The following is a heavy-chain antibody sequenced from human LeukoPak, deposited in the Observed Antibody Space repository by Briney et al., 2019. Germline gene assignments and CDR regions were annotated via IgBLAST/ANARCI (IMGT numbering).Heavy chain of an antibody. CDR2: IYYSGHT. V-gene: IGHV4-39*01. D-gene: IGHD5/OR15-5a*01. CDR3: VRMSVASLLLYGMDD. CDR1: GGSISSSSYY. J-gene: IGHJ6*02. Sequence: KPSETLSLTCTVSGGSISSSSYYWGWIRQPPGKGLEWIGNIYYSGHTYYNPSLKSRVTISVDTSQNQVSLKVNSVTAADTAVYYCVRMSVASLLLYGMDDWGQGTTVTVSS.